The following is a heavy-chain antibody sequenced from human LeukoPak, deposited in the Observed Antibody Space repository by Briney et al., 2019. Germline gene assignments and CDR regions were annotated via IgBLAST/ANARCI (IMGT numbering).Heavy chain of an antibody. CDR2: IYSGGNT. CDR3: ARGAMGDAFDI. V-gene: IGHV3-53*01. CDR1: GLTVSSNC. Sequence: GGSLRLSCAASGLTVSSNCMSWVRQAPGKGLEWVSFIYSGGNTYYADSVKGRFTISRDNAKNSLYLQMNSLRAEDTAVYYCARGAMGDAFDIWGQGTMVTVSS. J-gene: IGHJ3*02. D-gene: IGHD3-16*01.